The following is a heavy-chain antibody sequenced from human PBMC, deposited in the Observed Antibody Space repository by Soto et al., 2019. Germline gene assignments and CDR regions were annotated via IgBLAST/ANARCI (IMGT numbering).Heavy chain of an antibody. D-gene: IGHD6-6*01. J-gene: IGHJ6*02. Sequence: GESLKISCKGSGYSFTSYWISWVRQMPGKGLEWMGRIDPSDSYTNYSPSFQGHVTISADKSISTAYLQWXSLKASDXXMXXXARILSHSSSLDGMAVWGXXTTVTVSS. V-gene: IGHV5-10-1*01. CDR3: ARILSHSSSLDGMAV. CDR1: GYSFTSYW. CDR2: IDPSDSYT.